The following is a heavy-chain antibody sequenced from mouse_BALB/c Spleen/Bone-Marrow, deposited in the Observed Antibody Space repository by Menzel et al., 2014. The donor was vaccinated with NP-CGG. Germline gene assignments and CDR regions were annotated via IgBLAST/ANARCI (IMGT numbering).Heavy chain of an antibody. D-gene: IGHD2-3*01. CDR1: GYSITSGYY. J-gene: IGHJ2*01. V-gene: IGHV3-6*02. CDR2: ISYDGSN. Sequence: EVKLEESGPGLVKPSQSLSLTCSVTGYSITSGYYWNWIRQFPGNKLEWMGYISYDGSNNYNPSLKNRISITRDTSKNQFFLKLNSVTTEDTATYYCARDWDGYYFDYWGRGTTLTVSS. CDR3: ARDWDGYYFDY.